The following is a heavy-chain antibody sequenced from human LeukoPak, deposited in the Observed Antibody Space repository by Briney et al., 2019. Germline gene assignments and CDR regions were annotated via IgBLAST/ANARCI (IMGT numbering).Heavy chain of an antibody. D-gene: IGHD3-22*01. J-gene: IGHJ4*02. V-gene: IGHV4-30-4*01. CDR3: ARLAPSYYDSSGYYVDY. CDR1: GGSISSGDYY. Sequence: SETLSLTCTVSGGSISSGDYYWSWIRQPPGKGLEWIGYIYYSGSTYYNPSLKSRVTISVDTSKNQFSLKLSSVTAADTAVYYCARLAPSYYDSSGYYVDYWGQGTLVTVSS. CDR2: IYYSGST.